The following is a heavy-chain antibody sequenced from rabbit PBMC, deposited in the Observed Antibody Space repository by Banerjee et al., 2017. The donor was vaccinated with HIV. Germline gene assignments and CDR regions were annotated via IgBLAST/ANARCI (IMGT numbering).Heavy chain of an antibody. V-gene: IGHV1S45*01. J-gene: IGHJ5*01. D-gene: IGHD6-1*01. CDR1: GFTISTTYW. CDR2: IYGSSSGST. Sequence: QEQLEESGGDLVKPEGSLTLTCTASGFTISTTYWICWVRQAPGKGLEWIACIYGSSSGSTWYASWAKGRFTISKTSSTTATLQMTSLTAADTATYFCARDWGAYAGHGYATGWLDLWGPGTLVTVS. CDR3: ARDWGAYAGHGYATGWLDL.